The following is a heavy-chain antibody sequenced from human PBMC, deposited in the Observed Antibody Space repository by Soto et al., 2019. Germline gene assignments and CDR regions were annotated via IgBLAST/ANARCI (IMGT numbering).Heavy chain of an antibody. J-gene: IGHJ4*02. D-gene: IGHD6-19*01. Sequence: QVQLVQSGAEVKKPGSSVKVSCKASGGTFSSYTISWVRQAPGQGLEWMGRIIPILGIANYAQKFQGRVTINADKSTSTAYMELSSLRYEDTAVYYCARDDSSEYYFDYWGQGTLVTVSS. CDR2: IIPILGIA. V-gene: IGHV1-69*08. CDR3: ARDDSSEYYFDY. CDR1: GGTFSSYT.